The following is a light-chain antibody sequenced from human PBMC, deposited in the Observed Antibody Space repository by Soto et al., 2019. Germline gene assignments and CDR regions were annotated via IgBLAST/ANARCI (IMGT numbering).Light chain of an antibody. CDR2: KVS. CDR3: MQATQYRPYT. V-gene: IGKV2-24*01. Sequence: DVVMTQNPLSSPVTLGQPASISCRSSESLQHRDGNTYLNWLQQRPGQPPRLLIYKVSNRFSGVPDRFSGSGAGTDFTLKIRRVEAEDVGVYYCMQATQYRPYTFGQGTKLEIK. CDR1: ESLQHRDGNTY. J-gene: IGKJ2*01.